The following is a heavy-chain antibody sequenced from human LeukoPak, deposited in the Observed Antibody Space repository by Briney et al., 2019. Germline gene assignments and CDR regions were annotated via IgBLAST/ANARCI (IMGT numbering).Heavy chain of an antibody. Sequence: GGSLRLSCAASGFTFISYWLTWVRQAPGKGLEWVANIKQDGSEKYYVGSVKGRFTISRDNAKNSLYLQMNSLRAEDTAVYYCARDYYGSGGGAFDIWGQGTMVTVSS. V-gene: IGHV3-7*01. CDR1: GFTFISYW. J-gene: IGHJ3*02. D-gene: IGHD3-10*01. CDR3: ARDYYGSGGGAFDI. CDR2: IKQDGSEK.